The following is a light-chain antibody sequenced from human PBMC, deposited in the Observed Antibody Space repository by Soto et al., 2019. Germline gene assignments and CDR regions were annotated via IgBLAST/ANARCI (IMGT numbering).Light chain of an antibody. J-gene: IGKJ2*01. CDR2: KAS. CDR3: QQYSRYST. CDR1: QSISSW. V-gene: IGKV1-5*03. Sequence: DIQMTQSPSTLSASVGDRVTITCRASQSISSWLAWYQQKPGKAPKLLIYKASNLESGVPSRFSGGGSGTEFTLTISSLQPDDFATYYCQQYSRYSTFVQGTKLEIK.